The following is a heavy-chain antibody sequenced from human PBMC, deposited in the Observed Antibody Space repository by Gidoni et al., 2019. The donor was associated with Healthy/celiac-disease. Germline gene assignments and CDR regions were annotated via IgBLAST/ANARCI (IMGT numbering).Heavy chain of an antibody. J-gene: IGHJ5*02. CDR2: IYWNDDK. CDR3: AHAVFPDAVAALSNNWFDP. D-gene: IGHD2-15*01. CDR1: GFSLSTSGVG. V-gene: IGHV2-5*01. Sequence: QITLKESGPTLVKPTQTLTLTCTFSGFSLSTSGVGVGWIRQPPGKALEWLALIYWNDDKRYSPSLKSRLTITKDTSKNQVVLTMTNMDPVDTATYYCAHAVFPDAVAALSNNWFDPWGQGTLVTVSS.